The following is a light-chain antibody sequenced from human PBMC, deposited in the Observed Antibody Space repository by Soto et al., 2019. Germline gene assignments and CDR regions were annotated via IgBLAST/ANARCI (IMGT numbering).Light chain of an antibody. CDR2: DAY. Sequence: DIQMTQSPSSLSASVGDRVTITCQASQDISNYLHWYQQKPGKAPKLLIYDAYNLKTGVASWFSGSASGTDFTFTISSLQPDDIATYYCQQYDNLPFTFGGGTKVEIK. J-gene: IGKJ4*01. V-gene: IGKV1-33*01. CDR1: QDISNY. CDR3: QQYDNLPFT.